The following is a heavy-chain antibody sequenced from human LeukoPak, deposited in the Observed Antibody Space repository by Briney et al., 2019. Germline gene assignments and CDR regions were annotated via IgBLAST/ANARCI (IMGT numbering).Heavy chain of an antibody. Sequence: GGSLRLSCAASGFTFSRFWMGWVRQAPGKGLEWVANIKPDGSEKDYGDSVRGRFTISRDNARNSLYLQMNSLRAEDTAVYYCARGNYFDYWGQGTLVSVST. CDR1: GFTFSRFW. V-gene: IGHV3-7*04. J-gene: IGHJ4*02. CDR2: IKPDGSEK. CDR3: ARGNYFDY.